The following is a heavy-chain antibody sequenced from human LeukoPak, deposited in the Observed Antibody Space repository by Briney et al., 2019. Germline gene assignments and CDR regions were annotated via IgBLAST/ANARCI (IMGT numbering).Heavy chain of an antibody. J-gene: IGHJ4*02. CDR1: GYTFTGYY. V-gene: IGHV1-2*02. CDR3: AQTEEYSSSWSAFDY. CDR2: INPNSGGT. Sequence: ASVKVSCKASGYTFTGYYMHWARQAPGQGLEWMGWINPNSGGTNYAQKFQGRVTMTRDTSISTAYMELSRLRSDDTAVYYCAQTEEYSSSWSAFDYWGQGTLVTVSS. D-gene: IGHD6-13*01.